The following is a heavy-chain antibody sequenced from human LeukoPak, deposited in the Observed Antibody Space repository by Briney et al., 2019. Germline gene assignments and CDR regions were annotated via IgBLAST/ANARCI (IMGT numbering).Heavy chain of an antibody. CDR3: ARDDDSSGYYPPFDY. Sequence: ASVKVSCKASGGTFSSYAISWVRQAPGQGLEWMGGIIPIFGTANYAQKFQGRVTITADESTSTAYMELSSLRAEDTAVYYCARDDDSSGYYPPFDYWAREPWSPSPQ. V-gene: IGHV1-69*01. CDR2: IIPIFGTA. J-gene: IGHJ4*02. D-gene: IGHD3-22*01. CDR1: GGTFSSYA.